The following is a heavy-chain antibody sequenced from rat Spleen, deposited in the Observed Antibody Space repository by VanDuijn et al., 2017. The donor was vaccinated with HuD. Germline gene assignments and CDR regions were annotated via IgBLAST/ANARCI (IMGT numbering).Heavy chain of an antibody. Sequence: EVQLVESDGGLVQPGRSLKLSCAASGFTFSDYNMAWVRQAPTKGLEWVATISFDGGDTYYPDSVKGRFTISRDNAKSTLYLQMDSLRSEDTATYYCARRHYGYTDYFDYWGQGVMVTVSS. CDR1: GFTFSDYN. J-gene: IGHJ2*01. D-gene: IGHD1-9*01. CDR3: ARRHYGYTDYFDY. V-gene: IGHV5-29*01. CDR2: ISFDGGDT.